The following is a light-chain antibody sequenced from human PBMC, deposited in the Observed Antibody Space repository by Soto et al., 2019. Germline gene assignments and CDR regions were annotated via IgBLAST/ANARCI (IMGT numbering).Light chain of an antibody. Sequence: QSVLAQPPSVSGAPGQKVTISCTGSSSNIGAGYDLHWYQQLPGTAPKLLLYGNSNRPSGVPDRFSGSKSGTSASLAITGLQAEDEADDYCQSYDSSLGAYVFGTGTKGTV. CDR3: QSYDSSLGAYV. V-gene: IGLV1-40*01. CDR2: GNS. CDR1: SSNIGAGYD. J-gene: IGLJ1*01.